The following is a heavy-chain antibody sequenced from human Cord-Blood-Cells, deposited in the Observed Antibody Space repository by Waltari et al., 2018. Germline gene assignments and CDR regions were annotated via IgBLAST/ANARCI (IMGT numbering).Heavy chain of an antibody. D-gene: IGHD5-12*01. CDR2: IYQSGST. CDR3: ARGGATDDWFDP. CDR1: GGSISSGGYS. V-gene: IGHV4-30-2*01. Sequence: QLQLQESGSGLVKPSQTLSLTCAVSGGSISSGGYSWSWIRQPPGKGLEWIGYIYQSGSTYYNPALKSRCTISVDRSKNQFSLKLSSVTAADTAVYYCARGGATDDWFDPWGQGTLVTVSS. J-gene: IGHJ5*02.